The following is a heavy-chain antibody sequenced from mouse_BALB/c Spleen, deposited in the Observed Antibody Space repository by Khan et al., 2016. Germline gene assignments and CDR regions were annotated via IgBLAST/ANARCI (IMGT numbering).Heavy chain of an antibody. CDR1: GFTFSSYT. V-gene: IGHV5-6-4*01. Sequence: EVELVESGGGLVKPGGSLKLSCAASGFTFSSYTMSWVRQTPEKRLEWVATISSGGNYTYYPDTVKGRFTISRDYAKKILYLQMSSLKSEDTAMXSCRRGSSGGFAYWGQGTLVTVSA. CDR3: RRGSSGGFAY. D-gene: IGHD3-1*01. J-gene: IGHJ3*01. CDR2: ISSGGNYT.